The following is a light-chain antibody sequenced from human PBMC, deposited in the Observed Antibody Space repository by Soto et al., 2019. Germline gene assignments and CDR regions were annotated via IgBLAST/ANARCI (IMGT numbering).Light chain of an antibody. CDR2: AAS. CDR3: QHADSFPLIT. V-gene: IGKV1-12*01. Sequence: TQSPGTLSLSPGERVTLSCRASQSVSSSYLAWYQQKPGKAPKLLIYAASSLQSGVPSRFSGSGSGTDFTLTIISLQPEDFATYYCQHADSFPLITFGQGTRLEIK. J-gene: IGKJ5*01. CDR1: QSVSSS.